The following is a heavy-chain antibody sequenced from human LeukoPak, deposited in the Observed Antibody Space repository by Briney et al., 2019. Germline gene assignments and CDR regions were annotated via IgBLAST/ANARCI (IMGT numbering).Heavy chain of an antibody. V-gene: IGHV4-59*01. Sequence: SETLSLTCPVSGGPISSYYWSWFRQPPGKGLEWIGYIYYSGSTNYNPSLKSRVTISVDTSKNQFSLKLSSVTAADTAVYYCARDTSGWLERRGFDYWGQGTLVTVSS. J-gene: IGHJ4*02. CDR1: GGPISSYY. D-gene: IGHD1-1*01. CDR2: IYYSGST. CDR3: ARDTSGWLERRGFDY.